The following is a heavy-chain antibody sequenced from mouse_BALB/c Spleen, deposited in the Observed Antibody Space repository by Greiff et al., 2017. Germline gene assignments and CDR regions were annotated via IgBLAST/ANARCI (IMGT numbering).Heavy chain of an antibody. CDR3: ARSPYGNYYFDY. Sequence: QVQLQQSGAELMKPGASVKISCKATGYPFSSYWIEWVKQRPGHGLEWIGEILPGSGSTNYNEKFKGKATFTADTSSNTAYMQLSSLTSEDSAVYYCARSPYGNYYFDYWGQGTTLTVSS. J-gene: IGHJ2*01. CDR2: ILPGSGST. CDR1: GYPFSSYW. V-gene: IGHV1-9*01. D-gene: IGHD2-1*01.